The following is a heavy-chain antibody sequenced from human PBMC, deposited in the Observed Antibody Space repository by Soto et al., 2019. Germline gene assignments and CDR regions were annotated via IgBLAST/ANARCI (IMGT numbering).Heavy chain of an antibody. J-gene: IGHJ6*02. D-gene: IGHD6-19*01. CDR3: ARRDSSGWYGYYYYGMDV. CDR1: GFTFSSYW. V-gene: IGHV3-74*01. Sequence: GGSLRLSCAASGFTFSSYWMHWVRQAPGKGLVWVSRINSDGSSTSYADSVKGRFTISRDNAKNTLYLQMNSLRAEDTAAYYCARRDSSGWYGYYYYGMDVWGQGTTVTVSS. CDR2: INSDGSST.